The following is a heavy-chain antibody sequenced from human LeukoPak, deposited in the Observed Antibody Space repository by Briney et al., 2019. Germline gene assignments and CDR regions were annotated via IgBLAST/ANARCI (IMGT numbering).Heavy chain of an antibody. Sequence: GRSLRLSCAASGFTFSSYGMHWVRQAPGKGLEWVAVISYDGSNKYYADSVKGRFTISRDNSKNTLYLQMNSLRAEDTAVYYCAKEPMRLEYYFDYWGQGTLVTVSS. CDR1: GFTFSSYG. CDR2: ISYDGSNK. V-gene: IGHV3-30*18. CDR3: AKEPMRLEYYFDY. J-gene: IGHJ4*02. D-gene: IGHD5-12*01.